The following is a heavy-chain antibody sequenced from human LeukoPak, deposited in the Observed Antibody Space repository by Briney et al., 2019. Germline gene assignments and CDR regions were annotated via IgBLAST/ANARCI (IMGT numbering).Heavy chain of an antibody. V-gene: IGHV3-15*01. J-gene: IGHJ4*02. CDR1: GFTFSNAW. CDR3: TTERGAPGFRSGYYLMTY. D-gene: IGHD3-22*01. CDR2: IKSKTDGGTT. Sequence: GGSLRLSCAASGFTFSNAWMSWVRQAPGKGLEWVGRIKSKTDGGTTDYAAPVKGRFTISRDDSKNTLYLQMNSLKTEDTAVYYCTTERGAPGFRSGYYLMTYWGQGTLVTVSS.